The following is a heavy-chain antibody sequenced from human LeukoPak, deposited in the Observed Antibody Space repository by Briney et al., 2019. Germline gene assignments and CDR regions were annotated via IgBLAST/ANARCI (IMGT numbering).Heavy chain of an antibody. CDR2: ISYSGTT. CDR1: GFTFSSYA. V-gene: IGHV4-31*02. CDR3: ARLRSVAGGTFYFDY. D-gene: IGHD6-13*01. J-gene: IGHJ4*02. Sequence: LRLSCAASGFTFSSYAMSWVRQFPGKGLEWIYYISYSGTTYYNPSLKSRVTISVATSKNQFSLKLTSVTAADTAVYYCARLRSVAGGTFYFDYWGQGILVTVSS.